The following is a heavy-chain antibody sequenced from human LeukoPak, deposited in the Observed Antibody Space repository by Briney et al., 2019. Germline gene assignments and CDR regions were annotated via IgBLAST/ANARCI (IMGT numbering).Heavy chain of an antibody. CDR3: AKDRSCTNGVCHGDFDY. Sequence: GGSLRLSCAASGFTFSSYAMSWVRQAPGKGLEWVSDISGSGDSTYHADSVKGRFTISRDNSKNTLYLQMNSLRAEDTAVYYCAKDRSCTNGVCHGDFDYWGQGTLVTVSS. CDR2: ISGSGDST. V-gene: IGHV3-23*01. CDR1: GFTFSSYA. D-gene: IGHD2-8*01. J-gene: IGHJ4*02.